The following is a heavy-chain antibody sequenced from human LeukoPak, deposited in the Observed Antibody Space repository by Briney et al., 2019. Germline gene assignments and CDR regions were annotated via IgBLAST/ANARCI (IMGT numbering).Heavy chain of an antibody. CDR2: SNTDGTI. Sequence: GESLRLSCAASGFTFSYYSMNWVRQAPGKGLEWISYSNTDGTISYADSVKGRFTISRDNAENSLYLQMNSLRDEDTAVYFCVRDRDYAFDFWGQGTMVTASA. CDR1: GFTFSYYS. CDR3: VRDRDYAFDF. V-gene: IGHV3-48*02. J-gene: IGHJ3*01.